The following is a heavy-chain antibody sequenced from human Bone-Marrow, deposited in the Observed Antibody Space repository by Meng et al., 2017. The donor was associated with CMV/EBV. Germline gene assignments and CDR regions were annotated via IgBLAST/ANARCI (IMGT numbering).Heavy chain of an antibody. Sequence: GELQKITCAASGFTFDDYTMHWVRQAPGKGLEWVSLISWDGGSTYYADSVKGRFTISRDNSKNSLYLQMNSLRTEDTALYYCAKDIAGGPAAWGQGTTVTVSS. D-gene: IGHD6-13*01. J-gene: IGHJ6*02. CDR1: GFTFDDYT. CDR3: AKDIAGGPAA. CDR2: ISWDGGST. V-gene: IGHV3-43*01.